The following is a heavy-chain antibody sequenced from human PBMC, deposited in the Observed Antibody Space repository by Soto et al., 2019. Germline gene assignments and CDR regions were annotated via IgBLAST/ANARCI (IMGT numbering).Heavy chain of an antibody. Sequence: SETLSLTCTVSGGSISSGGYYWSWIRQHPGKGLEWIGYIYYSGSTYYNPSLKSRVTISVDTSKNQFSLKLSSVTAADTAVYYCARDAGGPYAGITNWFDPWGQGTLVTVSS. J-gene: IGHJ5*02. CDR3: ARDAGGPYAGITNWFDP. CDR2: IYYSGST. V-gene: IGHV4-31*03. CDR1: GGSISSGGYY. D-gene: IGHD6-13*01.